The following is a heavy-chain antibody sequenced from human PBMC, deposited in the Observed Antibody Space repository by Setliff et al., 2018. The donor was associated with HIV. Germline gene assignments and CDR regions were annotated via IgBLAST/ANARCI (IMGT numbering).Heavy chain of an antibody. CDR1: GFTFDEYA. J-gene: IGHJ6*03. V-gene: IGHV3-9*03. Sequence: PGGSLRLSCAASGFTFDEYAMHSVRQVPGKGLEWVSGISWNSGGRGYADSVKGRFTISRDNAKNSLYLQMNSLRAEDMALYYCAKGAGGGSYVPNYYYMDVWGKGTTVTVSS. D-gene: IGHD1-26*01. CDR3: AKGAGGGSYVPNYYYMDV. CDR2: ISWNSGGR.